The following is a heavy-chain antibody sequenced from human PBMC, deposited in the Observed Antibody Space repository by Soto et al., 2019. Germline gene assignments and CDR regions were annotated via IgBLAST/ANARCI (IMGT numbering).Heavy chain of an antibody. Sequence: SVKVSCKASGGTFSSYAISWVRQAPGQGLEWMGGIIPIFGTANYAQKFQGRVTITADESTSTAYMELSSLRSEDTAVYYCARKDQGFGDRAYWYFDLWGRGTLVTVSS. D-gene: IGHD3-10*01. CDR2: IIPIFGTA. CDR3: ARKDQGFGDRAYWYFDL. CDR1: GGTFSSYA. V-gene: IGHV1-69*13. J-gene: IGHJ2*01.